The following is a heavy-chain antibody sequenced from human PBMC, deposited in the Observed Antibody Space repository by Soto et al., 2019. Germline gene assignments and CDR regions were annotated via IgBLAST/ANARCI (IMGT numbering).Heavy chain of an antibody. CDR1: GFTFSNYA. V-gene: IGHV3-30*04. CDR2: ISHEESNK. Sequence: GGSLRLSCAASGFTFSNYAMHWVRQAPGRGLQWVAVISHEESNKFHADSVKGRFTISRDNSKNTLYPQMNSLRADDTAVYYCARERSRVGAEYSLDYWGQGTLVTVSS. D-gene: IGHD1-26*01. J-gene: IGHJ4*02. CDR3: ARERSRVGAEYSLDY.